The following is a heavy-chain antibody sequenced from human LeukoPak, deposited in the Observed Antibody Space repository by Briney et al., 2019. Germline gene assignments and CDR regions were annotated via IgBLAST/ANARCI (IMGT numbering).Heavy chain of an antibody. Sequence: GGSLRLSCAASEFTFSSYGMHWVRQAPGKGLEWVAFIRFDGSNKYYADSVKGRFTISRDNSKHTLYLQMNSLRAEDTAVYYCAKDRGGVVVRAFDYWGQGTLVTVSS. CDR2: IRFDGSNK. V-gene: IGHV3-30*02. CDR3: AKDRGGVVVRAFDY. CDR1: EFTFSSYG. J-gene: IGHJ4*02. D-gene: IGHD3-22*01.